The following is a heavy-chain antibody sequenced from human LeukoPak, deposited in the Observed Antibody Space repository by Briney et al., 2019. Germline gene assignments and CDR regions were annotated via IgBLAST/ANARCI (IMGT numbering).Heavy chain of an antibody. CDR1: GFTFSSYA. J-gene: IGHJ6*03. Sequence: PGGSLRLSCAASGFTFSSYAMSWVRQAPGKGPEWVSAISGSGGSTYYADSVKGRFTISRDNSKNTLYLQMNGLRAEDTGVYYCAARYYDFWSGYYTDGYYYYMDVWGKGTTVTVSS. CDR2: ISGSGGST. V-gene: IGHV3-23*01. CDR3: AARYYDFWSGYYTDGYYYYMDV. D-gene: IGHD3-3*01.